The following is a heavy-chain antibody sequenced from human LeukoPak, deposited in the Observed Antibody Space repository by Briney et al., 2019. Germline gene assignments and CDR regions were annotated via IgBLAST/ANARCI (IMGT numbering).Heavy chain of an antibody. CDR1: GYSISSGYY. CDR2: IYYSGST. Sequence: SETLSLTCGVSGYSISSGYYWGWIRQPPGKGLEWIGYIYYSGSTNYNPSLKSRVTISVDTSKNQFSLKLSSVTAADTAVYYCARARTYCSGGSCYAWYFQHWGQGTLVTVSS. J-gene: IGHJ1*01. CDR3: ARARTYCSGGSCYAWYFQH. D-gene: IGHD2-15*01. V-gene: IGHV4-61*01.